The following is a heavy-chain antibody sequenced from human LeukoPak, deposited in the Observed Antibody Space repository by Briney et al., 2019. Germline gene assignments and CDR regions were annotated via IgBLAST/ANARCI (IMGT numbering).Heavy chain of an antibody. J-gene: IGHJ4*02. CDR1: GGSISSYY. CDR2: VYYSGST. V-gene: IGHV4-59*08. D-gene: IGHD1/OR15-1a*01. CDR3: ARSIVGTRSKFDY. Sequence: SETLSLTCTVSGGSISSYYWSWIRQPPGKGLEWIGYVYYSGSTNYNPSLKSRVTISVDTSKNHFSLKLSSVTAADTAVYSCARSIVGTRSKFDYWGQGTLVTVSS.